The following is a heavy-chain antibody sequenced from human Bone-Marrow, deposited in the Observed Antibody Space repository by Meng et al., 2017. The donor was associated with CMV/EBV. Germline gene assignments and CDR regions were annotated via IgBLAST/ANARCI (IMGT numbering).Heavy chain of an antibody. CDR1: GFTFSSYA. J-gene: IGHJ6*02. D-gene: IGHD2-2*01. CDR2: ILYDGSDE. V-gene: IGHV3-30-3*01. CDR3: ARDGGPKEYQLLDYGMDV. Sequence: GESLKISCAASGFTFSSYAMHWVGQAPGKGLEWVAVILYDGSDEYNVDSVKGRFTISRDNSKNTLYLQMNSLIPEDTAVYYCARDGGPKEYQLLDYGMDVWGQGTTVTVSS.